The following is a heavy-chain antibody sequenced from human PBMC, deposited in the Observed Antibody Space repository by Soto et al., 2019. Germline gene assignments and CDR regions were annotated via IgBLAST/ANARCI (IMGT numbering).Heavy chain of an antibody. CDR3: ARYGSGSYYLTRRFDY. Sequence: PSETLSLTCAVYGGSFSGYYWSWIRQPPGKGPEWIGEINHSGSTNYNPSLKSRVTISVDTSKNQFSLKLSSVTAADTAVYYCARYGSGSYYLTRRFDYWGQGTLVTVSS. V-gene: IGHV4-34*01. D-gene: IGHD3-10*01. CDR1: GGSFSGYY. J-gene: IGHJ4*02. CDR2: INHSGST.